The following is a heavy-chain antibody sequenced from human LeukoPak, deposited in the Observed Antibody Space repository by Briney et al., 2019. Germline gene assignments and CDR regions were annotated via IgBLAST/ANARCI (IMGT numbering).Heavy chain of an antibody. D-gene: IGHD1-26*01. CDR3: ARDLLGATTEFDQ. CDR2: IYTSGST. Sequence: SDTLSLTCTVSGGSISSYYWSWTRQPAGKGLEWIGRIYTSGSTNYNRSLKSRVTISVDKSKNQFSLKLSSVTAADTAVYYCARDLLGATTEFDQWGQGTLVTVSS. CDR1: GGSISSYY. V-gene: IGHV4-4*07. J-gene: IGHJ4*02.